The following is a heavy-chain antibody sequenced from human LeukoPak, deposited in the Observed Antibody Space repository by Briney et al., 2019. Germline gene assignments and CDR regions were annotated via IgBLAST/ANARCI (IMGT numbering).Heavy chain of an antibody. CDR1: GFTFDDYA. Sequence: GGSLRLSCAASGFTFDDYAMHWVRQAPWKGLEWVSGISWNSGSIGYADSVKGRFTISRDNAKNSLYLQMNSLRAEDMALYYCAKGDSSGYSAGYYFDYWGQGTLVTVSS. D-gene: IGHD3-22*01. CDR2: ISWNSGSI. V-gene: IGHV3-9*03. CDR3: AKGDSSGYSAGYYFDY. J-gene: IGHJ4*02.